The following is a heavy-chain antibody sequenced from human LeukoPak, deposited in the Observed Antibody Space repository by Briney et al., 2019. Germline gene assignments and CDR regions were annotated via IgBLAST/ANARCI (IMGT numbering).Heavy chain of an antibody. CDR1: GGSISSGDYY. CDR3: ARVGSSWDLVFDY. Sequence: SETLSLTCTVSGGSISSGDYYWSWIRQPPGKGLEWIGYIYYSGSTYYNPSLKSRVTISVDTSKNQFSLKLSSVTAADTAVYYYARVGSSWDLVFDYWGQGTLVTVSS. D-gene: IGHD6-13*01. CDR2: IYYSGST. J-gene: IGHJ4*02. V-gene: IGHV4-30-4*01.